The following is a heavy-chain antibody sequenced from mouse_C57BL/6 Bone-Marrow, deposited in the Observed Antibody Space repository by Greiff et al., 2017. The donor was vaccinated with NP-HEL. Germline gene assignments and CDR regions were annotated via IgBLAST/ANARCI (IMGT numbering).Heavy chain of an antibody. CDR2: ISSGGSYT. Sequence: EVKLMESGGDLVKPGGSLKLSCAASGFTFSSYGMSWVRQTPDKRLEWVATISSGGSYTYYPDSVKGRFTISRDNAKNTLYLQMSSLKSEDTAMYYWASHGYASWFAYWGQGTLDTVSA. D-gene: IGHD2-2*01. J-gene: IGHJ3*01. CDR1: GFTFSSYG. V-gene: IGHV5-6*01. CDR3: ASHGYASWFAY.